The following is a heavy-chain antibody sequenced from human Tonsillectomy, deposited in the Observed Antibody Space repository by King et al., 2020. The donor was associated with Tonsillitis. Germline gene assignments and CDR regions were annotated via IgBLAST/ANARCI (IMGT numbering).Heavy chain of an antibody. Sequence: VQLVESGGGFVQPGGSLRLSCTASGFTFSNYWMHWVRHAPGKGLVRVSRINPDGCSTTYADSVKGRFTISRDNAKNTLYLQMNSLRAEDTAVYYCTRDQEFGWGQGTLVTVSS. V-gene: IGHV3-74*01. CDR3: TRDQEFG. CDR2: INPDGCST. CDR1: GFTFSNYW. D-gene: IGHD3-16*01. J-gene: IGHJ4*02.